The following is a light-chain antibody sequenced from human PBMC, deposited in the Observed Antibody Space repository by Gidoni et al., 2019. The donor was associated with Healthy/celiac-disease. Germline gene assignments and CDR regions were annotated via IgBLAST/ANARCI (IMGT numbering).Light chain of an antibody. V-gene: IGKV3-11*01. CDR2: DAS. J-gene: IGKJ3*01. Sequence: DIVLTQSPATLSLSPGERATLSCRASQSVSSYLAWYQQKPGQAPRLLIYDASNRATGIPARFSGSGSGTDFTLTISSLEPEDFAVYYCQQRSNWPSGFTFGPXTKVDIK. CDR1: QSVSSY. CDR3: QQRSNWPSGFT.